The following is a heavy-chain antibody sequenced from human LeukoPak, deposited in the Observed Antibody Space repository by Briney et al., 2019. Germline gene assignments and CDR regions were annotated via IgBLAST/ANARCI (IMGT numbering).Heavy chain of an antibody. D-gene: IGHD3-22*01. CDR1: GFTFSSYA. J-gene: IGHJ4*02. V-gene: IGHV3-23*01. CDR3: AKSGYYDSSGYYYGWDY. Sequence: GGSLRLSCAASGFTFSSYAMSWVRQAPGKGLEWVSAISGSGGSTYYADSVKGRFTISRDNSKNTLYLQMNSLRAEDTAVYYCAKSGYYDSSGYYYGWDYWGQGTLVTVSS. CDR2: ISGSGGST.